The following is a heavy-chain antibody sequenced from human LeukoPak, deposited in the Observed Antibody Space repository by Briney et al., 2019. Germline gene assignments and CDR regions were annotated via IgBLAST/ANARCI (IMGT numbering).Heavy chain of an antibody. CDR1: GYTFTSYA. CDR2: INAGNGNT. CDR3: ARDHNIVAPFGY. Sequence: HWASVKVSCKASGYTFTSYAMHWVRQAPGQRLEWMGWINAGNGNTKYSQKFQGRVTITRDTSASTAYMELSSLRSEDTAVYYCARDHNIVAPFGYWGQGTLVTVSS. D-gene: IGHD5-12*01. V-gene: IGHV1-3*01. J-gene: IGHJ4*02.